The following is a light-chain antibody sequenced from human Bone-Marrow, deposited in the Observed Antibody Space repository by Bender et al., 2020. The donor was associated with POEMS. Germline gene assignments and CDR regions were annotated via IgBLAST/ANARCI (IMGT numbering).Light chain of an antibody. Sequence: QSALTQPPSASGSPGQSVTISCTGTSSDVGTYNFVSWYQQHPGKAPKLIIFDVHNRPSGVSNRFSGSKSGNTASLIFSGLQPDDEADYYCSSYSSSGTLFGGGTKVTVL. V-gene: IGLV2-14*03. CDR3: SSYSSSGTL. J-gene: IGLJ2*01. CDR1: SSDVGTYNF. CDR2: DVH.